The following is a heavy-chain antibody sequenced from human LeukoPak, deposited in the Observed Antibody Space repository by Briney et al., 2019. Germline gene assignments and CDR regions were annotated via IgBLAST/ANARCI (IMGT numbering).Heavy chain of an antibody. J-gene: IGHJ4*02. CDR3: ARVYYGSGSPRHFDY. D-gene: IGHD3-10*01. CDR2: ISSRGTTI. Sequence: GGSLRLSCAASGFSFSNYYVSWIRQAPGKGLECVSYISSRGTTIYYADSVKGRFTISRDNAKNSLYLQMSSLRAEDTAVYYCARVYYGSGSPRHFDYWGQGTLVTVSS. CDR1: GFSFSNYY. V-gene: IGHV3-11*01.